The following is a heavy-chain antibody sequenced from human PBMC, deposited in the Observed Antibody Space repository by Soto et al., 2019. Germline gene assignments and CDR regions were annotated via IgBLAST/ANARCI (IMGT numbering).Heavy chain of an antibody. J-gene: IGHJ6*02. CDR2: ISGSGGST. V-gene: IGHV3-23*01. D-gene: IGHD6-13*01. CDR3: AKDSPPVRGYSRRAYYYYYYGMDV. Sequence: PGGSLRLSCAASGFTFSSYAMSWVRQAPGKGLEWVSAISGSGGSTYYADSVKGRFTISRDSSKNTLYLQMNSLRAEDTAVYYCAKDSPPVRGYSRRAYYYYYYGMDVWGQGTTVTVSS. CDR1: GFTFSSYA.